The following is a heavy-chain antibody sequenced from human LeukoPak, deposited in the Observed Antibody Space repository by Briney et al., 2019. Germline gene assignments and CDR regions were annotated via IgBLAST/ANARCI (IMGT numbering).Heavy chain of an antibody. D-gene: IGHD3-10*01. V-gene: IGHV4-39*01. CDR2: IYYSGST. CDR1: GGASMRSSYD. Sequence: KPSEALSLDWTVSGGASMRSSYDSGWIRQPPGNGLEWIGSIYYSGSTYYNPSLKSRVTISVDTSKNQFSLKLSSVTAADTAVYYCASPKPDYYGSGSYYSPFDYWGQGTLVTVSS. J-gene: IGHJ4*02. CDR3: ASPKPDYYGSGSYYSPFDY.